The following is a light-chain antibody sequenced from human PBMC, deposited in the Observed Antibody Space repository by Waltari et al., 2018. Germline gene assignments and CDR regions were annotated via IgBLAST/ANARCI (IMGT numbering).Light chain of an antibody. J-gene: IGKJ1*01. V-gene: IGKV1-17*01. CDR3: LQYKSDPWT. Sequence: DIQMTQSTSSLSASAGDRVTITFRASQDINTYLNWDQQKPGKAPKRLIYATSSLDSGVPSRFSGSGSGTDFTLTISSLQPEDFATYYCLQYKSDPWTFGQGTKVEVK. CDR2: ATS. CDR1: QDINTY.